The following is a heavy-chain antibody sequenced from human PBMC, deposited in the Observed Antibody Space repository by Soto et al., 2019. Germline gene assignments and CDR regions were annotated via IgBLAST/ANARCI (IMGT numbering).Heavy chain of an antibody. V-gene: IGHV4-30-4*01. CDR2: IYYSGST. D-gene: IGHD3-22*01. CDR3: ARDARYYSDTSGYYSRFDY. J-gene: IGHJ4*02. Sequence: PSETLSLTCTVSGGSISSGDFYWNWIRQSPGKGLEWIGYIYYSGSTYYNPSLRSRLTISLDTSKNQFSLKLRSVTAADTAVYYCARDARYYSDTSGYYSRFDYWGQGTLVTVSS. CDR1: GGSISSGDFY.